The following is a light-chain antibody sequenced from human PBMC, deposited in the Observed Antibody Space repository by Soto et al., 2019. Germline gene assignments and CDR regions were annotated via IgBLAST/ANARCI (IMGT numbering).Light chain of an antibody. V-gene: IGLV2-8*01. J-gene: IGLJ2*01. CDR1: SSDGGGYNY. CDR3: SSYAGSNNPVL. Sequence: QSALTQPPSASGSPGQSIAISCTGNSSDGGGYNYVSWYQQHPGKAPKLMIYDVTERPPGVPDRFSGSKSGNTASLTVAGLQAEDEADYYCSSYAGSNNPVLFGGGTKLTVL. CDR2: DVT.